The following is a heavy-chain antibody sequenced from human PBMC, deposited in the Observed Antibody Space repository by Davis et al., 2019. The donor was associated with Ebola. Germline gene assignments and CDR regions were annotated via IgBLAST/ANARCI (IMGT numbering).Heavy chain of an antibody. CDR2: IDPSDSYT. V-gene: IGHV5-10-1*01. CDR1: GYSFTSYW. Sequence: GESLKISCKGSGYSFTSYWISWVRQMPGKGLEWMGRIDPSDSYTNYSPSFQGHVTISADKSISTAYLQWSSLKASDTAMYYCAGAPYYYYGMDVRGQGTTVTVSS. J-gene: IGHJ6*02. CDR3: AGAPYYYYGMDV.